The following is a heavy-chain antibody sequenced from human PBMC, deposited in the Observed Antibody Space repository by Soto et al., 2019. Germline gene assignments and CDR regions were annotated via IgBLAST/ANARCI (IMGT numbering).Heavy chain of an antibody. CDR3: TRDKVYDSSGYPTSGFDY. CDR1: GFTFGDYA. J-gene: IGHJ4*02. Sequence: GGSLRLSCTASGFTFGDYAMSWFRQAPGKGLEWVGFIRSKAYGGTTEYAASVKGRFTISRDDSKSIAYLQMNSLKTEDTAVYYCTRDKVYDSSGYPTSGFDYWGQGTLVTVSS. D-gene: IGHD3-22*01. V-gene: IGHV3-49*03. CDR2: IRSKAYGGTT.